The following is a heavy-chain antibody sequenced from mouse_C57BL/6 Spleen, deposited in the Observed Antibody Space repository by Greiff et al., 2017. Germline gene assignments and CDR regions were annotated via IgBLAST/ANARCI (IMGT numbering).Heavy chain of an antibody. V-gene: IGHV1-42*01. J-gene: IGHJ2*01. Sequence: VQLQQSGPELVKPGASVKISCKASGYSFTGYYMNWVKQSPEKSLEWIGEINPSTGGTTYNQKFKAKATLTVDKSSSTAYMQLKSLTSEDSAVYYCAREGAGIFDYWGQGTTLTVSS. CDR2: INPSTGGT. D-gene: IGHD3-3*01. CDR3: AREGAGIFDY. CDR1: GYSFTGYY.